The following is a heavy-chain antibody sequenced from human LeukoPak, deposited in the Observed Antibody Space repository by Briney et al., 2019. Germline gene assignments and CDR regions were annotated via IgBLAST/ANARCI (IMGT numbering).Heavy chain of an antibody. Sequence: GGSLRLSCAASGFTVSSNYMSWVRRAPGKGLEWVSVIYSGGSTYYADSVKGRFTISRDNSKNTLYLQMNSLRAEDTAVYYCARGGYSGYDSVRRRVDYWGQGTLVTVSS. D-gene: IGHD5-12*01. J-gene: IGHJ4*02. CDR2: IYSGGST. CDR3: ARGGYSGYDSVRRRVDY. CDR1: GFTVSSNY. V-gene: IGHV3-66*01.